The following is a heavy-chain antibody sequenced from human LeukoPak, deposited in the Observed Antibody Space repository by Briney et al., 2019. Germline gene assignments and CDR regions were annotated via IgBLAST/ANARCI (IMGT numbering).Heavy chain of an antibody. CDR2: VKDDGIST. Sequence: GGSLRLSCAASGFTFTKFWMHWLRQAPGRGLVWVSRVKDDGISTLYADSVKGRFTISRDNAKKTLYLQMNSLRADDTALYYCATGPYAAFEMWGQGTMVTVSS. V-gene: IGHV3-74*01. CDR3: ATGPYAAFEM. J-gene: IGHJ3*02. CDR1: GFTFTKFW. D-gene: IGHD2-2*01.